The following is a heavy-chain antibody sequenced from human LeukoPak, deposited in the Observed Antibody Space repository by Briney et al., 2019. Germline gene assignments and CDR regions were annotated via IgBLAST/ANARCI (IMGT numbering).Heavy chain of an antibody. J-gene: IGHJ4*02. V-gene: IGHV3-53*01. Sequence: GGSLRLSCAASGFTVSSNYMSWVRQAPGKGLEWVSVIYSGGSTYYADSVKGRFTISRDNSKNTLYLQMNSLRAEDTAVYYCARDFNDYGDHLPPIWGQGTLVTVSS. CDR1: GFTVSSNY. CDR3: ARDFNDYGDHLPPI. D-gene: IGHD4-17*01. CDR2: IYSGGST.